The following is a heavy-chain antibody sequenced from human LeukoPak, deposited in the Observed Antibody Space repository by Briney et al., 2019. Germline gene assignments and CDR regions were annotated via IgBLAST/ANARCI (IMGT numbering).Heavy chain of an antibody. CDR1: GFTFDDYA. Sequence: PGGSLRLSCAASGFTFDDYAMHWVRQAPGKGRECVSLISWDGDSTYYSDSVKGRFTISRDNNKNSLYLQMNSLRTEDTALYYCATAPYDSIGIFDYWGQGTLVTVSS. CDR2: ISWDGDST. J-gene: IGHJ4*02. V-gene: IGHV3-43D*03. D-gene: IGHD3-22*01. CDR3: ATAPYDSIGIFDY.